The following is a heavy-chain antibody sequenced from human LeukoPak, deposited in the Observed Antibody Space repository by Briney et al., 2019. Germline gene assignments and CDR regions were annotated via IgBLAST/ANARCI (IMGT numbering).Heavy chain of an antibody. Sequence: PSETLSLTCTVSGGSISISGYFWGWIRQPPGKGLEWIGNVLYSGTTHYNPSLKSRVTISVDTSKNQFSLKLCSVTAADTAVYYCARLRYYYGSYNWFDPWGQGTLVTISS. CDR2: VLYSGTT. CDR3: ARLRYYYGSYNWFDP. J-gene: IGHJ5*02. D-gene: IGHD3-10*01. V-gene: IGHV4-39*01. CDR1: GGSISISGYF.